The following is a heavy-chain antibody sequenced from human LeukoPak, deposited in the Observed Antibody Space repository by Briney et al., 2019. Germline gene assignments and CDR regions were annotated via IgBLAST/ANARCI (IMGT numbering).Heavy chain of an antibody. CDR1: GYTFTSYG. D-gene: IGHD1-26*01. Sequence: RASVKVSCKASGYTFTSYGISWVRQAPGQGLEWMGWINPNSGGTNYAQKFQGRVTMTRDTSISTAYMELSRLRSDDTAVYYRARPYSGSFQNDFDYWGQGTLVTVSS. CDR3: ARPYSGSFQNDFDY. J-gene: IGHJ4*02. V-gene: IGHV1-2*02. CDR2: INPNSGGT.